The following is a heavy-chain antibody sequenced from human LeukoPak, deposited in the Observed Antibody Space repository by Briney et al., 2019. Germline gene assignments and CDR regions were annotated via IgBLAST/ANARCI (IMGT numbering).Heavy chain of an antibody. Sequence: SVKVTCKASGGTFSSYAISWVRQAPGQGLEWMGRIIPIFGIANYAQKFQGRVTITADKSTSTAYMELSSLRSEDTAVYYCARHPHCSSTSCYPIIENGENYYGMDVWGQGTTVTVSS. V-gene: IGHV1-69*04. CDR3: ARHPHCSSTSCYPIIENGENYYGMDV. J-gene: IGHJ6*02. CDR2: IIPIFGIA. D-gene: IGHD2-2*01. CDR1: GGTFSSYA.